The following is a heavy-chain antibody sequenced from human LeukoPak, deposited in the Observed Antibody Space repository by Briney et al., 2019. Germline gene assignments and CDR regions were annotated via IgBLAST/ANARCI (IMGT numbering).Heavy chain of an antibody. D-gene: IGHD5-24*01. CDR2: IYYSGST. V-gene: IGHV4-59*01. Sequence: SETLSLTCTVSGGSISSYYWSWIRQPPGKGLEWIGYIYYSGSTNYNPSLKSRVTISVDTSKNQFSLKLSSVTAADTAVYYCARNGDGYKDYYYYYMDVWGKGTTVTVSS. CDR3: ARNGDGYKDYYYYYMDV. CDR1: GGSISSYY. J-gene: IGHJ6*03.